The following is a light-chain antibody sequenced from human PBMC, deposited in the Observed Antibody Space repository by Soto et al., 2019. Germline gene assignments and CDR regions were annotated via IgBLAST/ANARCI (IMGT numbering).Light chain of an antibody. CDR2: EVS. CDR3: HSYADSNRYD. J-gene: IGLJ1*01. CDR1: SGDVGGYNY. V-gene: IGLV2-8*01. Sequence: QSALTQPPSACGSPGQSVTSSYTGTSGDVGGYNYVSWYQQQPGNAPKLMIFEVSKRPSGVPDRVSGSKSGNTASLTVSGLQDEGEVDYYCHSYADSNRYDLGTGTNLTV.